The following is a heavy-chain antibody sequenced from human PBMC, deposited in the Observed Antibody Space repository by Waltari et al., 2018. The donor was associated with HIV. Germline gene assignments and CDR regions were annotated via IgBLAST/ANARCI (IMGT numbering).Heavy chain of an antibody. D-gene: IGHD3-22*01. CDR2: INAGNGNT. CDR3: ARPHSSGYGPHDAFDI. J-gene: IGHJ3*02. CDR1: GYTFTSYA. Sequence: QVQLVQSGAEVKKPGASVKVSCKASGYTFTSYAMHWVRKAPGQRLEWMGWINAGNGNTKYSQKFQGRVTITRDTSASTAYMELSSLRSEDTAVYYCARPHSSGYGPHDAFDIWGQGTMVTVSS. V-gene: IGHV1-3*01.